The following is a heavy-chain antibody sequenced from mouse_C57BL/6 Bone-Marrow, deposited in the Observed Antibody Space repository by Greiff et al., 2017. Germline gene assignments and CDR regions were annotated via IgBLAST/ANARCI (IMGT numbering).Heavy chain of an antibody. CDR2: IYPGSGNT. CDR1: GYTFTDYY. Sequence: QVQLQQSGAELVRPGASVKLSCKASGYTFTDYYINWVKQRPGQGLEWIARIYPGSGNTYYNEKFKSKATLTAEKSSSTAYMQLSSLTSEDSAVYFCAKYYYWYFDVWGTGTTVTVSS. J-gene: IGHJ1*03. CDR3: AKYYYWYFDV. D-gene: IGHD1-1*01. V-gene: IGHV1-76*01.